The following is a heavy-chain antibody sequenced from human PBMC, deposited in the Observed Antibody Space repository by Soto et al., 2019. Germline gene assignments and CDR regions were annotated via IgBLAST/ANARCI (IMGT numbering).Heavy chain of an antibody. CDR2: ISGSGGST. Sequence: PGGSLRLSCAASGFTFSSYAMSWVRQAPGKGLEWVSAISGSGGSTYYADSVRGRFTISRDNSKNTLYLQMNSLRAEDTAVYYCAKAGEIYKYYDFWSGYYNTQPDPPPPRDASDISGPATLVTVSS. J-gene: IGHJ3*02. V-gene: IGHV3-23*01. CDR3: AKAGEIYKYYDFWSGYYNTQPDPPPPRDASDI. D-gene: IGHD3-3*01. CDR1: GFTFSSYA.